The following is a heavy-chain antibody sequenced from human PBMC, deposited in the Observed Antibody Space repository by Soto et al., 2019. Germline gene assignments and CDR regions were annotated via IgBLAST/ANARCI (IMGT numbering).Heavy chain of an antibody. CDR1: GFTFSHAW. CDR3: CVVKRLDQYSTSGYWFEP. V-gene: IGHV3-15*01. Sequence: GGSLRLSCAASGFTFSHAWMSWVRQAPGKGLEWVGRIKSKADGETKDYGAPVRGRFTISRDDAKDTLYLQMNSLRIEDTAVYYCCVVKRLDQYSTSGYWFEPWRPGTLVTVS. J-gene: IGHJ5*02. D-gene: IGHD4-4*01. CDR2: IKSKADGETK.